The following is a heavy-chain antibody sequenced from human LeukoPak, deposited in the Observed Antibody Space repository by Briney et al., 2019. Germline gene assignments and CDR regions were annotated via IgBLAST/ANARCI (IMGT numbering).Heavy chain of an antibody. CDR3: AKGGCSSTSCPFDY. Sequence: ASVKVSCKASGGTFSSYAISWVRQAPGQGLEWMGGIIPIFGTANYAQKFQGRVTITADESTSTAYMELSSLRSEDTAVYYCAKGGCSSTSCPFDYWGQGTLVTVSS. V-gene: IGHV1-69*13. CDR1: GGTFSSYA. J-gene: IGHJ4*02. CDR2: IIPIFGTA. D-gene: IGHD2-2*01.